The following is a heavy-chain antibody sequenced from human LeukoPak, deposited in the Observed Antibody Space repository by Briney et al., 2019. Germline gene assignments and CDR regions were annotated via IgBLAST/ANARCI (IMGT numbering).Heavy chain of an antibody. CDR2: IIPILGIA. J-gene: IGHJ4*02. CDR1: GYTFTSYD. V-gene: IGHV1-69*04. CDR3: ARGPK. Sequence: GASVKVSCKASGYTFTSYDINWVRQATGQGLEWMGRIIPILGIANYAQKFQGRVTITADESTSTAYMELSSLRSGDTAVYYCARGPKWGQGTLVTVSS.